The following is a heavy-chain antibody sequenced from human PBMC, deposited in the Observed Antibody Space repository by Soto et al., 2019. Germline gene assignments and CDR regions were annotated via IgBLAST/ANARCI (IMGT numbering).Heavy chain of an antibody. CDR2: VNSDGVNT. CDR1: GFTLANYW. Sequence: VRLVESGGALVPPGGSLRLSCSASGFTLANYWMHWLRQGPGQGLVWVSRVNSDGVNTNYAASVKGRFIISRDTTTNTLYLEMNSLKVEDTAVYYCARVPPSRLGAFEVLGQGTHVTVSS. D-gene: IGHD6-6*01. V-gene: IGHV3-74*01. J-gene: IGHJ3*01. CDR3: ARVPPSRLGAFEV.